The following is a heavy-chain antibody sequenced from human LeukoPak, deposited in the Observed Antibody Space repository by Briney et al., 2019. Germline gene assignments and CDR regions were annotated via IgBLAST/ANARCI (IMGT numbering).Heavy chain of an antibody. D-gene: IGHD3-10*01. CDR1: GYTFTTYD. CDR2: MNPHSGNT. Sequence: GASVKVSCKASGYTFTTYDINWVRQPTGQGLEWMGWMNPHSGNTGYAQKFQGRVAMTRDTSINTAYMELSSLTSDDTAVYYCTRAPIPGNFWGQGTLVTVSS. CDR3: TRAPIPGNF. V-gene: IGHV1-8*01. J-gene: IGHJ4*02.